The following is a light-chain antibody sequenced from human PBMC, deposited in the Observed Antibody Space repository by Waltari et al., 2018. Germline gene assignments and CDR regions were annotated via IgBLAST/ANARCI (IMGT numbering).Light chain of an antibody. CDR1: SSDVGGYNY. V-gene: IGLV2-14*03. J-gene: IGLJ1*01. CDR3: SSYTSSSTSLYV. Sequence: QSALTQPASVSGSPGQSITISCPGTSSDVGGYNYVSCSQHHPGKAPKVKIYDVSKRPSGVSNRFSGSKSGNTASLTISGLQAEDEADYYCSSYTSSSTSLYVFGTGTKVTVL. CDR2: DVS.